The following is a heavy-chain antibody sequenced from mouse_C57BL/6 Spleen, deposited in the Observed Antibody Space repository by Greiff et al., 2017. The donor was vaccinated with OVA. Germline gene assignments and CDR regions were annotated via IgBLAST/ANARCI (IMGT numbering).Heavy chain of an antibody. D-gene: IGHD1-1*01. CDR1: GYSFTDYN. CDR3: ARSDYYGSSYGFAY. V-gene: IGHV1-39*01. CDR2: INPNYGTT. J-gene: IGHJ3*01. Sequence: VQLQQSGPELAKPGASVKISCKASGYSFTDYNMNWVKQSNGKSLEWIGVINPNYGTTTYNQKFKDKATLTVDQSSSTAYMQLNSLTSEDSAVYYCARSDYYGSSYGFAYWGQGTLVTVSA.